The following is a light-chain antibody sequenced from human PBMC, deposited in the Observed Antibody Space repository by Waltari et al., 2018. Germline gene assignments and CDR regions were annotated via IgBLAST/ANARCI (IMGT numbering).Light chain of an antibody. CDR3: QSYDSGLIGVV. V-gene: IGLV1-40*01. J-gene: IGLJ3*02. CDR2: DDS. Sequence: QSVLTQPPSVSGAPGQRVTISCTGSSSNIGAPYNVQSYQHLPETAPKLLIYDDSHRPSGVPDRFSGSKSGTSASLAITGLRAEDEAEYYCQSYDSGLIGVVFGGGTKVTVL. CDR1: SSNIGAPYN.